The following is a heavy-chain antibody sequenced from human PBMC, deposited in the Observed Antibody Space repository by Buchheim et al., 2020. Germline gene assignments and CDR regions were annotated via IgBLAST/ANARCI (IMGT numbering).Heavy chain of an antibody. CDR1: GFTVSSNY. CDR3: ASADYDFWSGPFDY. CDR2: IYSGGST. D-gene: IGHD3-3*01. Sequence: EVQLVESGGGLVQPGGSLRLSCAASGFTVSSNYMSWVRQAPGKGLEWVSVIYSGGSTYYADSVKGRFPISRDNSKKTLYLQMNSLRAEDTAVYYCASADYDFWSGPFDYWGQGTL. V-gene: IGHV3-66*01. J-gene: IGHJ4*02.